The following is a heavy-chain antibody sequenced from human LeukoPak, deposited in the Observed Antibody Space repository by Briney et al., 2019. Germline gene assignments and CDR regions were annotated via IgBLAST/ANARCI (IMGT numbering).Heavy chain of an antibody. J-gene: IGHJ3*01. CDR1: AFTVSTNY. CDR3: AREVKAFGDHGAFDV. D-gene: IGHD4-17*01. CDR2: IYSDGTT. Sequence: GGSLRLSCAASAFTVSTNYMSWVRQAPGKGLEWVSVIYSDGTTYYADSVKSRFTISRDNSKNTVYLQMNSLRAEDTAVYYCAREVKAFGDHGAFDVWGQGTMVTVSS. V-gene: IGHV3-53*01.